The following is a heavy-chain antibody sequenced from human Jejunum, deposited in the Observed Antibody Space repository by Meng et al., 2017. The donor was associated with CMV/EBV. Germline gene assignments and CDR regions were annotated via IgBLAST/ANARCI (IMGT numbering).Heavy chain of an antibody. CDR2: ITSSGDRT. J-gene: IGHJ5*02. CDR1: GFLFSNYE. D-gene: IGHD5-12*01. V-gene: IGHV3-48*03. CDR3: ASNLGQWLNWFDP. Sequence: ASGFLFSNYEMSWVRQAPRKGLEWLSYITSSGDRTYYAESVKGRFTISRDNAKNSLYLQMNSLRAEDTAVYYCASNLGQWLNWFDPWGQGTLVTVSS.